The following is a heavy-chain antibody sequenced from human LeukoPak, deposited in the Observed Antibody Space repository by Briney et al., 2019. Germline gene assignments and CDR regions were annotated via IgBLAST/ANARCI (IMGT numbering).Heavy chain of an antibody. J-gene: IGHJ6*02. V-gene: IGHV3-23*01. CDR3: ANNYCSGGSCYRDYYYYGMDV. CDR2: ISGSGGST. Sequence: GGSLRLSCAASGFTFSGYAMSWVRQAPGKGLEWVSAISGSGGSTYYADSVKGRFTISRDNSKNTLYLQMNSLRAEDTAVYYCANNYCSGGSCYRDYYYYGMDVWGQGTTVTVSS. CDR1: GFTFSGYA. D-gene: IGHD2-15*01.